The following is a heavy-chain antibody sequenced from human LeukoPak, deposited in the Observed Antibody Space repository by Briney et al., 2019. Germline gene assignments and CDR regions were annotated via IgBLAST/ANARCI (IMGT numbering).Heavy chain of an antibody. Sequence: GGSLRLSCAASGLTFSPYSMNWVRQAPGKGLEWVSYISSSGSIIFYADSVKGRFTISRDNAKNSLFLQMTSLRDEDTAVYYCARDSFYGSGNYQDVGRRFDYWGQGTLVTVSS. CDR2: ISSSGSII. CDR1: GLTFSPYS. V-gene: IGHV3-48*02. CDR3: ARDSFYGSGNYQDVGRRFDY. J-gene: IGHJ4*02. D-gene: IGHD3-10*01.